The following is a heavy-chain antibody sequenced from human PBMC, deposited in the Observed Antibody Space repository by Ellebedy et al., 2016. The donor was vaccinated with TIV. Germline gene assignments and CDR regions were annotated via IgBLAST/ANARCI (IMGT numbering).Heavy chain of an antibody. D-gene: IGHD5-24*01. CDR3: AKGIWMATIGSLDY. V-gene: IGHV3-9*01. CDR2: ISWNSGSI. J-gene: IGHJ4*02. Sequence: SLKISCAASGFTFDDYAMHWVRQAPGKGLEWVSGISWNSGSIGYADSVKGRFTISRDNAKNSLYLQMNSLRAEDTALYYCAKGIWMATIGSLDYWGQGTLVTVSS. CDR1: GFTFDDYA.